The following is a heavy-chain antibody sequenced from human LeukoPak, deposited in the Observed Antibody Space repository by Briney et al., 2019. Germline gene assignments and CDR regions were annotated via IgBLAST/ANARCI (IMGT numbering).Heavy chain of an antibody. CDR3: AKRTRGYSYGTLDY. CDR2: ISGGGDGA. D-gene: IGHD5-18*01. V-gene: IGHV3-23*01. CDR1: GFSFSTCA. J-gene: IGHJ4*02. Sequence: GGSLKLSCAASGFSFSTCAMNWVRQAPGKGLEWVSTISGGGDGALYADSVKGRFTISRDNSKNTLFLQMNSLRAEDTAVYYCAKRTRGYSYGTLDYWGQGTLVTVSS.